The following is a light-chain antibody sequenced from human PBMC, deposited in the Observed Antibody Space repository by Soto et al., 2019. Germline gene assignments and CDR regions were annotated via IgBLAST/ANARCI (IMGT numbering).Light chain of an antibody. V-gene: IGKV3-20*01. CDR1: QSFKSSY. CDR2: GGS. J-gene: IGKJ1*01. Sequence: EIVLTQSPGTLSLSPGDSATLSCRASQSFKSSYLAWYQQKPGQAPKLLIHGGSTRATGISDRFSGSGSGTDFTLTISRLEPEDFAVYYCQQGYSTPWTFGQGTKVDIK. CDR3: QQGYSTPWT.